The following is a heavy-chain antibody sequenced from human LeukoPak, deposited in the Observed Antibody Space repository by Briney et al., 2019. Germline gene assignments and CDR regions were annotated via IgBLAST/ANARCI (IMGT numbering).Heavy chain of an antibody. D-gene: IGHD6-13*01. CDR2: IKQGGSVK. CDR1: RITFSSHW. CDR3: ARDSADSSSFAFDI. Sequence: PGGSLRLSCAASRITFSSHWMTWVRQAPGKGLEWVANIKQGGSVKDYVDPVKGRFTISRDNAKNSLYRQMNSLRVEDTAVYYCARDSADSSSFAFDIWGQGTLVTVSS. J-gene: IGHJ3*02. V-gene: IGHV3-7*01.